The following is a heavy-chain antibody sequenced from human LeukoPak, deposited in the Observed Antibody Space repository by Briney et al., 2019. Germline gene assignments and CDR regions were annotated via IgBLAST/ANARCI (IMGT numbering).Heavy chain of an antibody. D-gene: IGHD1-14*01. CDR3: AKEAGSYHAFDI. CDR2: IRYDGSNK. CDR1: GFTFSSYG. J-gene: IGHJ3*02. Sequence: PGGSLRLSCAASGFTFSSYGMHWVRQAPGKGLEWVAFIRYDGSNKYYADSVKGRFTISRDNSKNTLYLQMNSLRAEDTAVYYCAKEAGSYHAFDIWGQGTMVTASS. V-gene: IGHV3-30*02.